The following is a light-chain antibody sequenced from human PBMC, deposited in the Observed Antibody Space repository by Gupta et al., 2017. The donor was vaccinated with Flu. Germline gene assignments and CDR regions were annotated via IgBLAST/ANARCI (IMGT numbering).Light chain of an antibody. V-gene: IGKV1-5*03. CDR1: QTIGRW. Sequence: EIQLTQSPSTLSAFVGDRVTIPCRASQTIGRWLAWFQQKPGDTPKLLIYQSSSLESGVPPRFSGRGSGTEFTLTIRGLQSEDSATYYCHQYDNYPYTFGQGTKLEVK. CDR2: QSS. CDR3: HQYDNYPYT. J-gene: IGKJ2*01.